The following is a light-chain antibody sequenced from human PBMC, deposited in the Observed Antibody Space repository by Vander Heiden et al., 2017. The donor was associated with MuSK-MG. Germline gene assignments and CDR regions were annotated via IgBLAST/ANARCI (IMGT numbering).Light chain of an antibody. CDR3: NSRDSSGNHLV. V-gene: IGLV3-19*01. CDR2: GKN. J-gene: IGLJ2*01. CDR1: SLRSYY. Sequence: SSELTQDPAVSVALGQTVMITCQGDSLRSYYASWYQQKPGQAPVLVIYGKNNRPSGIPDRFSGSSSGTTASLTITGAQAEDEADYYCNSRDSSGNHLVFGGGTKLTVL.